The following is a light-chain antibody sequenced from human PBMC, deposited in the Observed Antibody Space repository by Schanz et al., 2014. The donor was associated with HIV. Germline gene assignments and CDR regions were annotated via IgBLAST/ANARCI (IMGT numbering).Light chain of an antibody. J-gene: IGLJ1*01. V-gene: IGLV2-11*01. CDR2: DVS. CDR1: SSDVGGYNY. CDR3: CSYAGSYTFYV. Sequence: QSALTQPRSVSGSPGQSVTISCTGTSSDVGGYNYVSWYQQHPGKAPKLMIYDVSKRPSGVPDRFSGSKSDNTASLTISGLQVEDEADYYCCSYAGSYTFYVFGTGTKLTV.